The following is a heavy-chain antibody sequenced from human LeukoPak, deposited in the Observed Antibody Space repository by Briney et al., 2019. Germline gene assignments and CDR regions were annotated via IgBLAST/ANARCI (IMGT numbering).Heavy chain of an antibody. CDR2: INAGNGNT. D-gene: IGHD4-17*01. CDR1: GYTFTSYA. Sequence: ASVKVSCKASGYTFTSYAMHWVRQAPGQRLEWMGWINAGNGNTKYSQKFQGRVTITRDTSASTAYMKLSSLRSEDTAVYYCVTYGDYEVSLDYWGQGTLVTVSS. CDR3: VTYGDYEVSLDY. J-gene: IGHJ4*02. V-gene: IGHV1-3*01.